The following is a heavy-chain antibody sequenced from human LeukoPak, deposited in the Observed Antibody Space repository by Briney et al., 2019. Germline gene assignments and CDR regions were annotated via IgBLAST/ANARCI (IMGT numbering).Heavy chain of an antibody. J-gene: IGHJ4*02. D-gene: IGHD3-22*01. Sequence: PGGSLRLSCAASGFTFSSFAMSWVRQAPGKGLECFSTISGSGDSTYYADSVKGRFTISRDNSKNTLYLQMNSLRAEDTAVYYCAKDDGYYDSRVFDYWGQGTLVTVSS. CDR2: ISGSGDST. V-gene: IGHV3-23*01. CDR1: GFTFSSFA. CDR3: AKDDGYYDSRVFDY.